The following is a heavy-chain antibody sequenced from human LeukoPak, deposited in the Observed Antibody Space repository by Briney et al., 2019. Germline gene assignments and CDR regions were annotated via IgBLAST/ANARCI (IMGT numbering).Heavy chain of an antibody. CDR3: ARSYGSGYFDI. V-gene: IGHV3-30-3*01. D-gene: IGHD3-10*01. Sequence: GGSLRLSCAASGFTFSSYAMHWVRQAPGKGLEWVAVISYDGSNKYYADSVKGRFTISRDNSKNTLYLQMNSLRAEDTAVYYCARSYGSGYFDIWGQGTMVTVSS. CDR1: GFTFSSYA. CDR2: ISYDGSNK. J-gene: IGHJ3*02.